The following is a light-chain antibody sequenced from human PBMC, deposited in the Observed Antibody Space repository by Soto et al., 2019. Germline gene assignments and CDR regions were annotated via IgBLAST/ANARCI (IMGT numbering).Light chain of an antibody. V-gene: IGKV3-15*01. Sequence: EIVMTQSPATLSVSPGERATLSCRASQSVSSNLAWYQQKPGQAPRLLIYGASTRATGIPARFSGSGSGTEFTLTISSLQSEDFAVYYCQQYNNRPLPFGGGTKVEIK. J-gene: IGKJ4*02. CDR3: QQYNNRPLP. CDR2: GAS. CDR1: QSVSSN.